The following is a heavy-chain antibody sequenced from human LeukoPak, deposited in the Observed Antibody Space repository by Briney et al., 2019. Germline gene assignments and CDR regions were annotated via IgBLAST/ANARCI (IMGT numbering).Heavy chain of an antibody. CDR1: GFTFSSYA. J-gene: IGHJ4*02. CDR3: TTRRVDTGVVTGDF. V-gene: IGHV3-23*01. Sequence: GGSLRLSCAASGFTFSSYAMSWVRQAPGKGLEWVSGISGSGGSTYYADSVKGRFTISRDNSKNTLYLQMNSLKTDDTALYYCTTRRVDTGVVTGDFWGQGTLVTVSS. CDR2: ISGSGGST. D-gene: IGHD2-21*02.